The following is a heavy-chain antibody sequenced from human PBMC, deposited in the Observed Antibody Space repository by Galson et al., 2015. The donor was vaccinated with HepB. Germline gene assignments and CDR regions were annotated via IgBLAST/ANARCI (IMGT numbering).Heavy chain of an antibody. Sequence: SVKVSCKASGYTFTSYAMHWVRQAPGQRLEWMGWINAGNGNTKYSQKFQGRVTITRDTSASTAYMELSSLRSEDTAVYYCAREWRDHVGYSSGWYRHFDPWGQGTLVTVSS. D-gene: IGHD6-19*01. V-gene: IGHV1-3*01. CDR1: GYTFTSYA. J-gene: IGHJ5*02. CDR2: INAGNGNT. CDR3: AREWRDHVGYSSGWYRHFDP.